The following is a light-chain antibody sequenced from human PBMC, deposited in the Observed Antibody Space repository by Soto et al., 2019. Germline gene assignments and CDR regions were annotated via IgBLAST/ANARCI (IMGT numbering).Light chain of an antibody. Sequence: DVQLTQSPSFLSASVGDRVTITCRASQGISSYLAWYQQKPGKAPKLLIYGASTLQTGVPSRFSGSGSGTEFTLTISALQPEDFATYYCQQLDGFAFGPGTKVDFK. CDR2: GAS. CDR1: QGISSY. J-gene: IGKJ3*01. V-gene: IGKV1-9*01. CDR3: QQLDGFA.